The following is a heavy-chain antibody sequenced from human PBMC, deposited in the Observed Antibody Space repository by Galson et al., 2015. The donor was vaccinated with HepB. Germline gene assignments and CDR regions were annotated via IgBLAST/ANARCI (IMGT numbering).Heavy chain of an antibody. J-gene: IGHJ4*02. CDR2: IVYTGTNK. CDR3: VREQGYGDYRTSGY. V-gene: IGHV3-33*01. CDR1: GFTFNSHG. Sequence: SLRLSCAASGFTFNSHGMHWVRQAPGKGLEWVAVIVYTGTNKYYADSVKGRFTISRDTSENTLYLQMNSLRVEDTAVYYCVREQGYGDYRTSGYWGQGTLVTVSS. D-gene: IGHD4-17*01.